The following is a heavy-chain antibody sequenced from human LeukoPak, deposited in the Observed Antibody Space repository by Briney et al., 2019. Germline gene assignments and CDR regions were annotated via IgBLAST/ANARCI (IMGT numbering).Heavy chain of an antibody. CDR2: INPNSGGT. CDR1: GYTFTGYY. V-gene: IGHV1-2*02. Sequence: ASVKVSCKXSGYTFTGYYMHWVRQAPGQGLEWMGWINPNSGGTNYAQKFQGRVTMTRDTSISTAYMELSRLRSDDTAVYYCVREEGYCSSTSCSAPFDYWGQGTLVTVSS. D-gene: IGHD2-2*01. CDR3: VREEGYCSSTSCSAPFDY. J-gene: IGHJ4*02.